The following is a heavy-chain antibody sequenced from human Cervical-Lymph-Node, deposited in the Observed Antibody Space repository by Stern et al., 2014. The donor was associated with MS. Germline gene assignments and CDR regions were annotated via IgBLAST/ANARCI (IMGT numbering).Heavy chain of an antibody. J-gene: IGHJ6*02. Sequence: QMQLVQSGGGVVQPGRSVRLSCAASGFGLSDHVMHWVRQAPGRGLEWVAVISPDGSNYNYAESVKGRFSISRDNSQNTLNLEMTSLGVEDTAVYYCARGTCSGGDCYSRYHYYGVDVWGQGTTVYVSS. CDR3: ARGTCSGGDCYSRYHYYGVDV. CDR2: ISPDGSNY. D-gene: IGHD2-21*02. CDR1: GFGLSDHV. V-gene: IGHV3-30*06.